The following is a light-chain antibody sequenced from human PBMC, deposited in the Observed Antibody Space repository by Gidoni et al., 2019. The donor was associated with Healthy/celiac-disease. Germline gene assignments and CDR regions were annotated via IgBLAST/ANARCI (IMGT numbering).Light chain of an antibody. CDR1: QSVSSY. CDR2: DAS. J-gene: IGKJ4*01. Sequence: EIVLTQSPATLSLSPGERATLSCSASQSVSSYLAWYQQKPGPVPRLLIYDASNRATGIPARVSGSGSGTDFTLTISSLEPEDFAVYYCQQRSNWPPTLTFGGGTKVEIK. CDR3: QQRSNWPPTLT. V-gene: IGKV3-11*01.